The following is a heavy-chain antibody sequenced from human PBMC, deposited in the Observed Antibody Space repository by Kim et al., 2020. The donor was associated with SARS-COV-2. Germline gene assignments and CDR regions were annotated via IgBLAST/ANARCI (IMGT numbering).Heavy chain of an antibody. CDR3: AKGSYSYGNDAVDV. Sequence: GGSLRLSCAGSGFTFSSYAMSWVRQAPGKGLEWVSFIRGGGAFPTYADSVKGRFTISRDNSKNTLFLQMNSLRAEDTAIYYCAKGSYSYGNDAVDVWGQGTIVTVSS. CDR2: IRGGGAFP. V-gene: IGHV3-23*01. J-gene: IGHJ3*01. D-gene: IGHD3-16*02. CDR1: GFTFSSYA.